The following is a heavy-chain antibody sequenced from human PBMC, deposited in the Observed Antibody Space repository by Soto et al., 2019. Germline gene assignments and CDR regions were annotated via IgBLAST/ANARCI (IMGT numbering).Heavy chain of an antibody. CDR2: INHSGST. V-gene: IGHV4-34*01. Sequence: SETLSLTCAVYGGSFSGYYWSWIRQPPGKGLEWIGEINHSGSTNYNPSLKSRVTISVDTSKNQFSLKMGSVTAADTAVYYCARRYCGGDCYSGGYWYFDLWGRGTLVTVSS. D-gene: IGHD2-21*02. CDR3: ARRYCGGDCYSGGYWYFDL. CDR1: GGSFSGYY. J-gene: IGHJ2*01.